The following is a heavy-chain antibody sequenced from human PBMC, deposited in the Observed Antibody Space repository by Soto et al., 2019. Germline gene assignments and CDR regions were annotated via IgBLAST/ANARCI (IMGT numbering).Heavy chain of an antibody. CDR3: AADLNSHRYYYDSSGYSPDY. CDR2: IVVGSGNT. CDR1: GFTFTSSA. D-gene: IGHD3-22*01. Sequence: QMQLVQSGPEVKKPGTSVKVSCKASGFTFTSSAVQWVRQARGQRLEWIGWIVVGSGNTNYAQKFQERVTITRDMSTSTAYMELSSLRSEDTAVYYCAADLNSHRYYYDSSGYSPDYWGQGTLVTVSS. V-gene: IGHV1-58*01. J-gene: IGHJ4*02.